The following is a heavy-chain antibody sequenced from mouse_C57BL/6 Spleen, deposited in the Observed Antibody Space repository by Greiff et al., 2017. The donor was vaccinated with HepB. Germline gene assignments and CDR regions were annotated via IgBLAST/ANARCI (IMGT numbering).Heavy chain of an antibody. CDR3: ARDGYGGAMDY. D-gene: IGHD2-2*01. Sequence: QVQLQQSGPELVKPGASVKISCKASGYAFSSSWMNWVKQRPGKGLEWIGRIYPGDGDTNYNGKFKGKATLTADKSSSTAYMQLSSLTSEDSAVYFCARDGYGGAMDYWGQGTSVTVSS. V-gene: IGHV1-82*01. CDR1: GYAFSSSW. J-gene: IGHJ4*01. CDR2: IYPGDGDT.